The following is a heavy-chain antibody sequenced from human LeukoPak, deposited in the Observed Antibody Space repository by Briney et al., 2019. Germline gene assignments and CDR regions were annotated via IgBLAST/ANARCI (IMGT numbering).Heavy chain of an antibody. V-gene: IGHV3-48*03. J-gene: IGHJ4*02. CDR3: ARVAVLQGDNDFWHGYLYYFDQ. D-gene: IGHD3-3*01. CDR1: GFAFSTYE. CDR2: ISTGGSTI. Sequence: PGGSLRLSCTASGFAFSTYEMNWVRQAPGKGLEWVSYISTGGSTIEYADSVKGRFTISRDNAKNSVYLQMNSLRSEDTAVYYCARVAVLQGDNDFWHGYLYYFDQWGQGTLVTVSS.